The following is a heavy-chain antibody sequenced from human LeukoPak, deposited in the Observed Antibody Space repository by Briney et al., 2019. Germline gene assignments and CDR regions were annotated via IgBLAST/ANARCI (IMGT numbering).Heavy chain of an antibody. CDR2: IYYSGST. V-gene: IGHV4-39*07. Sequence: PSETLSLTCTVSGGSFSIISDYWGWIRQPPGKGLEWIGSIYYSGSTYYNPSLKSRVTISVDTSKNQFSLKLSSVTAADTAVYYCARGGKGAGYFQHWGQGTLVTVSS. D-gene: IGHD3-16*01. CDR1: GGSFSIISDY. CDR3: ARGGKGAGYFQH. J-gene: IGHJ1*01.